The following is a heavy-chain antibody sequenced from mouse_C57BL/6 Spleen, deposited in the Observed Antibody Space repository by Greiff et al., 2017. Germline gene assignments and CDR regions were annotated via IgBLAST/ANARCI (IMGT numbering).Heavy chain of an antibody. V-gene: IGHV2-2*01. D-gene: IGHD2-3*01. Sequence: VKLKQSGPGLVQPSQSLSITCTVSGFSLTSYGVHWVRQSPGKGLEWLGVIWSGGSTDYNAAFISRLSISKDNSKSQVFFKMNSLQADDTAIYYCARNRGIYDGYYEAMDYWGQGTSVTVSS. J-gene: IGHJ4*01. CDR1: GFSLTSYG. CDR3: ARNRGIYDGYYEAMDY. CDR2: IWSGGST.